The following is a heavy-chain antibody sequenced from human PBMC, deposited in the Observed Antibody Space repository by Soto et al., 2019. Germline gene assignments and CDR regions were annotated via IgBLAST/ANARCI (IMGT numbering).Heavy chain of an antibody. CDR1: GDKFTTFW. Sequence: GESLKISCKASGDKFTTFWLNWVRQTPGKGLEWLGRIDPTDSFTNYSPPFEGHVTISVDRSISTAYLQWNSLQASDTAIYYCARPASGGSRDAFDVWGQGTTVTVS. CDR2: IDPTDSFT. J-gene: IGHJ3*01. D-gene: IGHD2-15*01. CDR3: ARPASGGSRDAFDV. V-gene: IGHV5-10-1*01.